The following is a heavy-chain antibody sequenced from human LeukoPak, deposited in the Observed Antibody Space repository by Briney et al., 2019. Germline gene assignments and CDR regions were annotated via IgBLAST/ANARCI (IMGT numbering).Heavy chain of an antibody. CDR3: AREVEGVYYYGMDV. CDR1: GFTFSSYS. Sequence: GGSLRLSCAASGFTFSSYSMNWVRQAPGKGLEWVSSIGSSSSYIYYVDSVKGRFTISIDNAKNSLYLQMNSLRAEDTAVYYCAREVEGVYYYGMDVWGKGTTVTVSS. V-gene: IGHV3-21*01. D-gene: IGHD3-10*01. CDR2: IGSSSSYI. J-gene: IGHJ6*04.